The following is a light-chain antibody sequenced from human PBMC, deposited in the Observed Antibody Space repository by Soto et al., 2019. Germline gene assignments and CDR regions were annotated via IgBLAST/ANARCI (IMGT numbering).Light chain of an antibody. Sequence: DIQMTQSPSFVSASVGDRVTITCRASQDISSWLAWYQQKPGEAPKLLIYAASSLQGGVPSRFSGSGSGTEFTLAISSLQPEDFATYYCQQYSYYSWTFGQGTKVDI. V-gene: IGKV1-12*01. CDR3: QQYSYYSWT. CDR1: QDISSW. CDR2: AAS. J-gene: IGKJ1*01.